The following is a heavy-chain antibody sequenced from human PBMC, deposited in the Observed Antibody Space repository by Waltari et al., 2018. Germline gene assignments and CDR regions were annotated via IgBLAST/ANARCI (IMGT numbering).Heavy chain of an antibody. CDR3: ARTGARWLQFAAFDI. CDR1: RFASRHYW. V-gene: IGHV3-7*01. J-gene: IGHJ3*02. D-gene: IGHD5-12*01. Sequence: EVLLVASGGGLGQPGGSLRLARAASRFASRHYWMIGVRQAPGKGLEWVANINQDGSEEYYVDSVKGRFTISRDNAKNSLYLEMETLRAEDTAIYYCARTGARWLQFAAFDIWGQGTMVTVSS. CDR2: INQDGSEE.